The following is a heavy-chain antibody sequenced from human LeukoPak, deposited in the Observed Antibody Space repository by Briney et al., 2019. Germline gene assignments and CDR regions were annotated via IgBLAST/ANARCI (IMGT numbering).Heavy chain of an antibody. CDR3: ARDHFGGYSYGTNYYYYYGMDV. J-gene: IGHJ6*02. CDR1: GGSISGYY. CDR2: IYYSGST. D-gene: IGHD5-18*01. Sequence: SETLSLTCTVSGGSISGYYWSWIRQPPGKGLEWIGYIYYSGSTSYNPSLKSRVTISVDTSKNQFSLKLSSVTAADTAVYYCARDHFGGYSYGTNYYYYYGMDVWGQGTTVTVSS. V-gene: IGHV4-59*01.